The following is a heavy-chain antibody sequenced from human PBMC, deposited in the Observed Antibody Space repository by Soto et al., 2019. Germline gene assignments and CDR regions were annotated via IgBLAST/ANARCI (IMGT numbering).Heavy chain of an antibody. CDR2: IYPSDSDT. CDR1: GYGFTSYW. V-gene: IGHV5-51*01. CDR3: ARDPCACGDDCSSNC. D-gene: IGHD2-21*02. Sequence: GEALQISCKGSGYGFTSYWIGWVRPMPGKGLEWVGIIYPSDSDTRYSPSFQGQVTISADKSISTAYLQWTSLKASDTAMYYCARDPCACGDDCSSNCWGQGTRVTVSS. J-gene: IGHJ4*02.